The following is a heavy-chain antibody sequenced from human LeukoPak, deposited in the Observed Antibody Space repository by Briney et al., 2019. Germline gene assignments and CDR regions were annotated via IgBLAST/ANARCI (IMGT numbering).Heavy chain of an antibody. D-gene: IGHD3-10*01. CDR1: GYTFTSYG. CDR3: ARAGYCGSGSYYTVPYNWFDP. CDR2: ISAYNGNT. J-gene: IGHJ5*02. Sequence: ASVKVSCKASGYTFTSYGISWVRRAPGQGLEWMGWISAYNGNTNYAQKLQGRVTMTTDTSTSTAYMELRSLRSDDTAVYYCARAGYCGSGSYYTVPYNWFDPWGQGTLVTVSS. V-gene: IGHV1-18*01.